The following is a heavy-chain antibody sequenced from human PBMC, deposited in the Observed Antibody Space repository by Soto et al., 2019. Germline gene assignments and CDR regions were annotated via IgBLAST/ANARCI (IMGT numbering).Heavy chain of an antibody. CDR3: ARRYCSGGSCSDYFDY. CDR2: IIPIFGTA. J-gene: IGHJ4*02. CDR1: GGTFSGYA. D-gene: IGHD2-15*01. V-gene: IGHV1-69*01. Sequence: QVQLVQSGAEVKKPGSSVKVSCKASGGTFSGYAISWVRQAPGQGLEWMGGIIPIFGTANYAQKFQGRVTITADESTSTAYMELSSLRSEDTAVYYCARRYCSGGSCSDYFDYWGQGTLVTVSS.